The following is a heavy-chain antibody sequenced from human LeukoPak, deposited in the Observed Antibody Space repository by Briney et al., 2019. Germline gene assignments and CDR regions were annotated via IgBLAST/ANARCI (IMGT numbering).Heavy chain of an antibody. CDR1: GGSISSSSYY. CDR3: ARDGRLWQQPFDY. Sequence: SETLSLTCTVSGGSISSSSYYWGWIRRPPGKGLEWIGSIYYSGSTYYNPSLKSRVTISVDTSKNQFSLKLSSVTAADTAVYYCARDGRLWQQPFDYWGQGTLVTVSS. J-gene: IGHJ4*02. V-gene: IGHV4-39*02. D-gene: IGHD6-13*01. CDR2: IYYSGST.